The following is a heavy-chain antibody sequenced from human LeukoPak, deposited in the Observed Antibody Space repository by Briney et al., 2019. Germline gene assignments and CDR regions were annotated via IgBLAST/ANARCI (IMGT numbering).Heavy chain of an antibody. CDR1: GLSFSSYW. CDR2: IKQDGGER. Sequence: GGSLRLSCAVSGLSFSSYWMSWVRQAPGKGPEWVANIKQDGGERFYVDSVKGRFTISRDNAKNSLYLQMNSLRVEDTAVYYCAREDHSNYNYWGQGTLVTVSS. D-gene: IGHD4-11*01. CDR3: AREDHSNYNY. V-gene: IGHV3-7*01. J-gene: IGHJ4*02.